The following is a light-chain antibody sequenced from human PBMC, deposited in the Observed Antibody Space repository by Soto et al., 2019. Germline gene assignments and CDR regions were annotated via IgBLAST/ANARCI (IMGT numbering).Light chain of an antibody. J-gene: IGLJ2*01. CDR3: QSYDGSLSGHVV. CDR2: GNS. Sequence: QSVLTQPPSVSGAPGQRVTISCTGSSSNIGAGYDVHWYQQLPGTAPKPLIYGNSNRPSGVPDRFSGSKSGTSASLAITGLQGEDEADYYCQSYDGSLSGHVVFGGGTKITVL. V-gene: IGLV1-40*01. CDR1: SSNIGAGYD.